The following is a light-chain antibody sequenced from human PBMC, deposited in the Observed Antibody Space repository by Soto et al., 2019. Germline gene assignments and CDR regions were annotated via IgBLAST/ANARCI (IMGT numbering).Light chain of an antibody. Sequence: QSVLTQPPSASGTPGQRVTISCSGSSSNIGSNYVYWYQQRPGTAPKLLIYSNNQRPSGVPDRFSGSKSGTSASLAISGLRSEDEADYYCAAWDDRLSGRVFGTGTKLTVL. CDR3: AAWDDRLSGRV. CDR1: SSNIGSNY. CDR2: SNN. V-gene: IGLV1-47*02. J-gene: IGLJ1*01.